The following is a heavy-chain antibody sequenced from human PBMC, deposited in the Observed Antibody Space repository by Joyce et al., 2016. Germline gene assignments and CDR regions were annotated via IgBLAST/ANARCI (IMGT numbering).Heavy chain of an antibody. CDR2: ISRDNTYI. V-gene: IGHV3-21*01. CDR3: ARDVLTTVTKAYGY. J-gene: IGHJ4*02. D-gene: IGHD4-11*01. CDR1: GFIFSHYS. Sequence: EVQLVESGGGLVKPGESLRLSCSASGFIFSHYSMTWVRQAPGKGLEWVSSISRDNTYIFHADSVKGRFTIARDNARNSLYLQMNSLRAEDTAVYYCARDVLTTVTKAYGYWGQGTLVAVSS.